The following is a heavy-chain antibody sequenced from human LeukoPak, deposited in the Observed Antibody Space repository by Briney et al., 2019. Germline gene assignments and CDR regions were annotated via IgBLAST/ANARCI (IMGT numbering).Heavy chain of an antibody. D-gene: IGHD3-3*01. CDR3: ARAKNDYDFWSGYYYYYYMDV. CDR2: IYSGGST. V-gene: IGHV3-66*02. J-gene: IGHJ6*03. Sequence: GGSLRLSCAASGFTVSSNYMSWVRQAPGKGLEWVSVIYSGGSTYYADSVKGRFTISRDNSKNTLYLQMNSLGAEDTAVYYCARAKNDYDFWSGYYYYYYMDVWGKGTTVTVSS. CDR1: GFTVSSNY.